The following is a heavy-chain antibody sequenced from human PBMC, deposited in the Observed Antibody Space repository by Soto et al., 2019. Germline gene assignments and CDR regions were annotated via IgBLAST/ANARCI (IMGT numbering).Heavy chain of an antibody. Sequence: GGSRRLACAASGFTFSSYSMNGGGQAPGKGLEWVSYISSSSSTIYYADSVKGRFTISRDNAKNSLYLQMNSLRDEDTAVYYCARGTELRFLEWSQTTPQNHGMDVWGQGTTVTVSS. J-gene: IGHJ6*02. V-gene: IGHV3-48*02. CDR2: ISSSSSTI. CDR1: GFTFSSYS. CDR3: ARGTELRFLEWSQTTPQNHGMDV. D-gene: IGHD3-3*01.